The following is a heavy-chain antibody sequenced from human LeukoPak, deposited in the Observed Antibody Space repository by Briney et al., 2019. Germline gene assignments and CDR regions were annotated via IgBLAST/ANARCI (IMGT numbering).Heavy chain of an antibody. CDR3: ARVAVAGNFGSEERFDY. CDR1: GYTFTSYY. CDR2: INPSGGST. J-gene: IGHJ4*02. Sequence: ASVKVSCKASGYTFTSYYMHWVRQAPGQGLEWMGIINPSGGSTSYAQKFQGRVTMTRDTSTSTVYMELSSLRSEDTAVYYCARVAVAGNFGSEERFDYWGQGTLVTVSS. V-gene: IGHV1-46*01. D-gene: IGHD6-19*01.